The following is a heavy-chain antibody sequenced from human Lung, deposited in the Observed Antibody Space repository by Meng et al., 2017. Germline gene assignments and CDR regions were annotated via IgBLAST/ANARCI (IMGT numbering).Heavy chain of an antibody. Sequence: VRRGHSGPEVTNPGASLKFSCKASGYTFPDYWLHWVRRAPGQGLEWMGRINPKSGDTHYAQRFQGRVTMTGDTSISTAYMELSGLRSDDTAMYYCARDEDISAAGKLFGDYWGQGTLVTVSS. CDR1: GYTFPDYW. D-gene: IGHD6-13*01. CDR3: ARDEDISAAGKLFGDY. CDR2: INPKSGDT. J-gene: IGHJ4*02. V-gene: IGHV1-2*06.